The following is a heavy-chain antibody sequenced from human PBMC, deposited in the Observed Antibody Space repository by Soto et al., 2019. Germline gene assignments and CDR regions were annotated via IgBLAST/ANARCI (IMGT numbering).Heavy chain of an antibody. J-gene: IGHJ4*02. Sequence: PSETLSLTCAVYGGSFSGYYWSWIRQPPGKGLEWIGEINHSGSTNYNPSLKSRVTISVDTSKNQFSLKLSSVTAADTAVYYCARGRIGIKSYSRLFDYWGQGTLVTVSS. D-gene: IGHD6-13*01. CDR2: INHSGST. CDR3: ARGRIGIKSYSRLFDY. CDR1: GGSFSGYY. V-gene: IGHV4-34*01.